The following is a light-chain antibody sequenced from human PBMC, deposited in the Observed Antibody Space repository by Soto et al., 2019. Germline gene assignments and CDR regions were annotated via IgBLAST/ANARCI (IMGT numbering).Light chain of an antibody. CDR1: QRISSS. Sequence: DIQMTHSPSSLSASVGDRVPITCRASQRISSSLNWYQQKPGNAPKFLIYVASTLQSGVPPRFSGSGSVTDFTLTITSLQPEDFATYYCQQSYRSPSTFGQVNKLEIK. CDR3: QQSYRSPST. V-gene: IGKV1-39*01. CDR2: VAS. J-gene: IGKJ2*01.